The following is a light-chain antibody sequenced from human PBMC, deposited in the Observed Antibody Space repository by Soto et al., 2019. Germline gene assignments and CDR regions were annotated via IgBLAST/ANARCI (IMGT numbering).Light chain of an antibody. CDR2: TSS. J-gene: IGKJ4*01. CDR3: QHSYSSLVT. V-gene: IGKV1-39*01. CDR1: QTIATY. Sequence: IEMTQSPASLSASVGDRVTISCRASQTIATYLNWFQHKSGRAPKLLIYTSSSVNSWVSSRFRGSGSGTDFTLTINDVQPEDSATYYCQHSYSSLVTFGAGTKVEIK.